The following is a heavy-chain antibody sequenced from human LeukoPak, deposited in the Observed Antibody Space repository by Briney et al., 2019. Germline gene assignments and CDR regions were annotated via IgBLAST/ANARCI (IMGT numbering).Heavy chain of an antibody. CDR3: PIAGGDYFDY. J-gene: IGHJ4*02. V-gene: IGHV3-30*04. D-gene: IGHD3-10*01. CDR2: ISYDGSNK. CDR1: GFTFSSYA. Sequence: PGGSLRLSCAASGFTFSSYAMHWVRQAPGKGLEWVAVISYDGSNKYYADSVKGRFTISRDNSKNTLYLQMNSLRAEDTAVYYCPIAGGDYFDYWGQGTLVTVSS.